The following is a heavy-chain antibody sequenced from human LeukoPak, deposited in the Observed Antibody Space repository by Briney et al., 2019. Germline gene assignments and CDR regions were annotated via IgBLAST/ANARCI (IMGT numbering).Heavy chain of an antibody. CDR3: ARESSGWYELDY. D-gene: IGHD6-19*01. Sequence: ASVKVSCKASGYTLTSYYMHWVRQAPGQGLEWMGIINPSGGSTSYAQKFQGRVTMTRDTSTSTVYMELSSLRSEDTAVYYCARESSGWYELDYWGQGTLVTVSS. J-gene: IGHJ4*02. CDR1: GYTLTSYY. V-gene: IGHV1-46*01. CDR2: INPSGGST.